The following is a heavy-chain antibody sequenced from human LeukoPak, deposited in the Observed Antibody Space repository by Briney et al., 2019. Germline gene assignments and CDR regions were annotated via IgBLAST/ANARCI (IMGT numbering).Heavy chain of an antibody. CDR3: ARVTSGWLQFRGPTSEFDY. CDR1: GGSFSGYY. J-gene: IGHJ4*02. V-gene: IGHV4-34*01. CDR2: INHSGST. D-gene: IGHD5-24*01. Sequence: SDTLSLTCAVYGGSFSGYYWSWIRQPPGKGLEWIGEINHSGSTNYNPSLKSRVTISVDTSKNQFSLKLSSVTAADTAVYYCARVTSGWLQFRGPTSEFDYWGQGTLVTVSS.